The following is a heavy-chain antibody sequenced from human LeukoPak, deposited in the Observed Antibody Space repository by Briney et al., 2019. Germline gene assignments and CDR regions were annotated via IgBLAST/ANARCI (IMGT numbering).Heavy chain of an antibody. Sequence: PGGSLRLSCAASGFTFSSYGMHWVRQAPGKGLEWVAFIRYDGSNKYYADSVKGRFTTSRDNSKNTLYLQMNSLRAEDTAVYYCARDRVDGSGQKLDGFDYWGQGTLVTVSS. J-gene: IGHJ4*02. CDR2: IRYDGSNK. V-gene: IGHV3-30*02. CDR1: GFTFSSYG. CDR3: ARDRVDGSGQKLDGFDY. D-gene: IGHD3-22*01.